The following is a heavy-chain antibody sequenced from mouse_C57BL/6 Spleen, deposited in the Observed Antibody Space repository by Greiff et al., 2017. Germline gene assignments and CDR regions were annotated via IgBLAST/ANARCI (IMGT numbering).Heavy chain of an antibody. J-gene: IGHJ3*01. CDR3: ARNYYGSSYPFAY. CDR2: ISSGSSTI. CDR1: GFTFSDYG. D-gene: IGHD1-1*01. V-gene: IGHV5-17*01. Sequence: DVMLVESGGGLVKPGGSLKLSCAASGFTFSDYGMHWVRQAPEKGLEWVAYISSGSSTIYYADTVKGRFTISRDNAKNTLFLQMTSLRSEDTAMYYCARNYYGSSYPFAYWGQGTLVTVSA.